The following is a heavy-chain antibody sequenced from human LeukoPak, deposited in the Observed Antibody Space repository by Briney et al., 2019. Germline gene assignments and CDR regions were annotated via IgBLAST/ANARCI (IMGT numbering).Heavy chain of an antibody. D-gene: IGHD3-3*01. CDR3: ARGRRSITIFGVAKTKDKYYFDY. CDR1: GYTFTSYD. Sequence: ASVKVSCKASGYTFTSYDINWVRQATGQGLEWMGWMNPNSGNTGYAQKFQGRVTMTRNTSIGTAYMELSSLRSEDTAVYYCARGRRSITIFGVAKTKDKYYFDYWGQGTLVAVSS. V-gene: IGHV1-8*01. J-gene: IGHJ4*02. CDR2: MNPNSGNT.